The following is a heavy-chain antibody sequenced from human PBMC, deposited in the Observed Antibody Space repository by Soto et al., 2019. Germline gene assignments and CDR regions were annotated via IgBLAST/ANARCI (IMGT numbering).Heavy chain of an antibody. J-gene: IGHJ4*02. Sequence: GASVKVSCKASGYTFTSYAMHWVGQAPGQRLEWMGWINAGNGNTKYSRKFQGRVTITRDTSASTAYMELSSLRSEDTAVYYCAREITMVRGVLPPTDYWGQGTLVTSPQ. CDR1: GYTFTSYA. D-gene: IGHD3-10*01. CDR3: AREITMVRGVLPPTDY. V-gene: IGHV1-3*01. CDR2: INAGNGNT.